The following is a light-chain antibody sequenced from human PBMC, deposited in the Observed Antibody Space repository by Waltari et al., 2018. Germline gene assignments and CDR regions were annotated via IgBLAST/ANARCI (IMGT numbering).Light chain of an antibody. V-gene: IGLV2-8*01. CDR1: SSDVGGYNY. CDR3: SSFAGTNNFVV. Sequence: QSALTQPPSASGSPGQSVTISCTGTSSDVGGYNYVSWYQQHPGKAPKLMIYEVSQRPSGVPERFSCSKSGDTASLTVSGLQAEDEADYYCSSFAGTNNFVVFGGGTKLTV. J-gene: IGLJ2*01. CDR2: EVS.